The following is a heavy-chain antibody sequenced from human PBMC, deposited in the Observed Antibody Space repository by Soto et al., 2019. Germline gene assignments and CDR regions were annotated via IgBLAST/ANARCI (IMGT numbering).Heavy chain of an antibody. D-gene: IGHD3-3*01. CDR3: AAYAHQDDFLSSYPYYFYYIDV. V-gene: IGHV1-58*01. Sequence: AQVKVYCKSSGITFRRSAVQWMRQARGQPLEWIGRIVVGSGSTTYAQIVQERITITRDMSTSTVYMDLRSLRPEDTAMYYCAAYAHQDDFLSSYPYYFYYIDVCGQGTTLSVSS. CDR1: GITFRRSA. J-gene: IGHJ6*02. CDR2: IVVGSGST.